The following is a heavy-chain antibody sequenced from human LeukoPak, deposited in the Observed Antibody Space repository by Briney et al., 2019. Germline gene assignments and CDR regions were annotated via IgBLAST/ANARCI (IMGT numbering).Heavy chain of an antibody. D-gene: IGHD6-19*01. J-gene: IGHJ3*02. CDR1: GFTVSSNY. CDR2: IYSGGST. CDR3: ARDHVLRQWLKDAFDI. V-gene: IGHV3-53*01. Sequence: GGSLRLSCAASGFTVSSNYMSWVRQAPGKGLEWVSVIYSGGSTYYADSVKGRFTISRDNSKNTLYLQMNSLRAEDTAVYYCARDHVLRQWLKDAFDIWGQGTMVTVSS.